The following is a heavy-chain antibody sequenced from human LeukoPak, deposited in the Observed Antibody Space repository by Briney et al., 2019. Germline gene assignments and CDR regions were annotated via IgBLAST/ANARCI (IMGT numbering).Heavy chain of an antibody. CDR3: ARDSRRTAFGVVAKFDS. CDR2: ISSSSSTI. J-gene: IGHJ4*02. Sequence: PGGSLRLSCVASGFTFNTYSMNWVRQAPGKGLEWVSYISSSSSTIYYADSVKGRFSISRDNAKNSLYLQMNSLRDEDTAVYYCARDSRRTAFGVVAKFDSWGQGTLVTVSP. CDR1: GFTFNTYS. D-gene: IGHD3-3*01. V-gene: IGHV3-48*02.